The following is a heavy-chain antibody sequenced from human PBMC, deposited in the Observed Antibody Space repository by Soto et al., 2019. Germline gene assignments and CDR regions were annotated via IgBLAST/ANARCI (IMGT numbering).Heavy chain of an antibody. CDR2: FGSKAYGGTA. J-gene: IGHJ6*02. D-gene: IGHD6-6*01. CDR3: TRESIAARRGDYYYYYGMDV. Sequence: ALRLPCPPSCFTVGADEMSWICQARGKGLVWVGYFGSKAYGGTAEDAASMICRVTISREDSKSIAYLQMNSLKTEDTAVYYCTRESIAARRGDYYYYYGMDVWGQGTTVTVSS. CDR1: CFTVGADE. V-gene: IGHV3-49*03.